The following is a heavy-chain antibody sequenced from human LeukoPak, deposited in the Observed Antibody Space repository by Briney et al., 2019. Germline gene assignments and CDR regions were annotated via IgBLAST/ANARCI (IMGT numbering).Heavy chain of an antibody. Sequence: SETLSLTCAVYGGSFSGYYWSWIRQPPGKGLEWIGEINHSGSTNYNPSLKSRVTISVDTSKNQFSLKLSSVTAADTAVYYCARVTEVWFEPYNWFDPWGQGTLVTVSS. CDR3: ARVTEVWFEPYNWFDP. D-gene: IGHD3-10*01. J-gene: IGHJ5*02. CDR2: INHSGST. CDR1: GGSFSGYY. V-gene: IGHV4-34*01.